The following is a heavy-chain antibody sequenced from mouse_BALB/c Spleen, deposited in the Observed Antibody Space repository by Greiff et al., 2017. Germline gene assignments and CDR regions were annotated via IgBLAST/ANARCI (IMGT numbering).Heavy chain of an antibody. CDR3: AREDYGNSPAY. D-gene: IGHD2-1*01. CDR1: GFTFSSYA. V-gene: IGHV5-9-4*01. CDR2: ISSGGSYT. Sequence: EVMLVESGGGLVKPGGSLKLSCAASGFTFSSYAMSWVRQSPEKRLEWVAEISSGGSYTYYPDTVTGRFTISRDNAKNTLYLEMSSLRSEDTAMYYCAREDYGNSPAYWGQGTLVTVSA. J-gene: IGHJ3*01.